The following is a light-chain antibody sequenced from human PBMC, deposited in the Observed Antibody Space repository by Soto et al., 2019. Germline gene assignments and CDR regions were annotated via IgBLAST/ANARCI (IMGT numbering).Light chain of an antibody. V-gene: IGLV1-44*01. CDR1: ISNIGSNT. Sequence: SVLTHPPSASGTPGQRVTISCSGSISNIGSNTVNWYQQLPGTAPKLLIYTNDQRPSGVPDRFSGSKSGTSASLAISGLQFEDEADYHCSSWDDNLDAEVFGAGTKV. J-gene: IGLJ1*01. CDR3: SSWDDNLDAEV. CDR2: TND.